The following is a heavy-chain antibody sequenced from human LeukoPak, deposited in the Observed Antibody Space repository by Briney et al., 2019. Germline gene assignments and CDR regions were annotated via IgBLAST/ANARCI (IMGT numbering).Heavy chain of an antibody. CDR2: IYTSGST. V-gene: IGHV4-4*07. CDR1: GGSISSYY. Sequence: SETLSLTCTVSGGSISSYYWSWIRQPAGKGLEWIGRIYTSGSTNYNPSLKSRVTMSVDTSKNQFSLKLSSVTAADTAVYYCAXXXXXXXXSPTHPSDAFDIWGQGTMVTVSS. D-gene: IGHD4-17*01. J-gene: IGHJ3*02. CDR3: AXXXXXXXXSPTHPSDAFDI.